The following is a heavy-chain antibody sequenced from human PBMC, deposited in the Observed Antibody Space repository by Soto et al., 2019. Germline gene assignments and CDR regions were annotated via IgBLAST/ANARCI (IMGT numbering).Heavy chain of an antibody. CDR1: CLTFSRYE. CDR2: IHSSATTM. CDR3: ATRAGAWGAFDF. D-gene: IGHD3-16*01. Sequence: PGGSLRLSCAASCLTFSRYEMNWVRQAPGKGLEWIAYIHSSATTMFYADSVKGRFTISRDNAKNSLYLQLNSLSAEATALYYLATRAGAWGAFDFWGKGTMVPVS. J-gene: IGHJ3*01. V-gene: IGHV3-48*03.